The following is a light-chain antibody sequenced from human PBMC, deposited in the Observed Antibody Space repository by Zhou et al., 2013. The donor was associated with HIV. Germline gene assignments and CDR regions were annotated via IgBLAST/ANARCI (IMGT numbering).Light chain of an antibody. Sequence: DIQMTQSPSTLSASVGDKVTITCRASQSLDNWLAWYQQKPGKAPSLLIYKASNLESGVPSRFSGSGSGTEFTLTIASLQPADIATYYCQQYDSYPLTFGGGTKVEIK. CDR1: QSLDNW. CDR3: QQYDSYPLT. V-gene: IGKV1-5*03. J-gene: IGKJ4*01. CDR2: KAS.